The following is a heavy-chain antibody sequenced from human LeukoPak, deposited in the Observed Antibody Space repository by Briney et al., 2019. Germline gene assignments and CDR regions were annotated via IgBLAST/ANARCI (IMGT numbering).Heavy chain of an antibody. Sequence: GASVKVSCKASGGTFSSYTISWVRQAPGQGLEWMGRIIPIIGIANYAQKFQGRVTITADQSTSTAYKELSSLRSEDTAVYYCASWYCSSTSCPPSYYYYMDVWGKGTTVTVSS. J-gene: IGHJ6*03. D-gene: IGHD2-2*01. CDR1: GGTFSSYT. CDR3: ASWYCSSTSCPPSYYYYMDV. V-gene: IGHV1-69*02. CDR2: IIPIIGIA.